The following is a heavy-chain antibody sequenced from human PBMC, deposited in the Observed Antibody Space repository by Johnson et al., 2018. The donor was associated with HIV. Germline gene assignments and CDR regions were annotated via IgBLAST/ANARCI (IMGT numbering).Heavy chain of an antibody. CDR3: ARALKRIAAADDAFDI. J-gene: IGHJ3*02. D-gene: IGHD6-13*01. V-gene: IGHV3-11*04. CDR1: GFTFSDYY. Sequence: QVQLVESGGGLVKPGGSLRLSCAASGFTFSDYYMSWIRQAPGKGLEWVSYISSSGSTIYYADSVKGRFAISRDNAKNSLYLQMNSLRAEDTAVYYCARALKRIAAADDAFDIWGQGTMVTVSS. CDR2: ISSSGSTI.